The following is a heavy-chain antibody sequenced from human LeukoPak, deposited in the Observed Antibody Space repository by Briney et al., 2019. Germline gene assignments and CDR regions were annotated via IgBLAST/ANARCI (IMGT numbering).Heavy chain of an antibody. Sequence: SETLSLTCTVSGGSISSYYWSWIRQPAGKGLEWIGRIYTSGSTNYNPSLKRRRTMSVDTTNNQLFLKLMTVTAADTAVYHCARWSGYSYGLDYWGQGTVVTV. V-gene: IGHV4-4*07. J-gene: IGHJ4*02. CDR2: IYTSGST. CDR3: ARWSGYSYGLDY. CDR1: GGSISSYY. D-gene: IGHD5-18*01.